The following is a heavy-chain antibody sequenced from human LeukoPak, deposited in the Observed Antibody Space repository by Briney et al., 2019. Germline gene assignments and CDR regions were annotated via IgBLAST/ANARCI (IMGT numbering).Heavy chain of an antibody. V-gene: IGHV3-30*18. J-gene: IGHJ4*02. CDR1: GFTFSSHG. CDR3: AKDGTGGYYYLDY. D-gene: IGHD3-22*01. CDR2: ILYDGSNE. Sequence: PGTSLRLSCAASGFTFSSHGMHWVRQAPGMGLEWVALILYDGSNEYYADSVQSRFTISRDSSRNTLYLQMNSLRAEDTAVYYCAKDGTGGYYYLDYWGQGTLVTVSS.